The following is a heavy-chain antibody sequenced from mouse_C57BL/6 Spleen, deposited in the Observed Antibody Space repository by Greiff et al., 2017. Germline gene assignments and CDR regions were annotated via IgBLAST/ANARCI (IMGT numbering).Heavy chain of an antibody. J-gene: IGHJ3*01. V-gene: IGHV1-22*01. Sequence: EVQLQQSGPELVKPGASVKMSCKASGYTFTDYNMHWVKQSHGKSLEWIGYINPNNGGTSYNQKFKGKATLTVHKSSSTAYMELRSLTSEDSAVYYCARSEGGNLFAYWGQGTLVTVSA. CDR2: INPNNGGT. D-gene: IGHD1-1*02. CDR1: GYTFTDYN. CDR3: ARSEGGNLFAY.